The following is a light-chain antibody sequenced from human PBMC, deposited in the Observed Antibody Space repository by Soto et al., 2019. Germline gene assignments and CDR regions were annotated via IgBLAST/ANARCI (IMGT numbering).Light chain of an antibody. J-gene: IGLJ2*01. Sequence: QSVLTQPASVSGSPGQSITISCTGTSSDVGGYNYVSWYQQHPGKAPKLMIYDVSNRPSGVSNRFSGSKSGNTASLTISGLRAEDEADYYCSSYTSSSTPRVFGGGTKVTVL. CDR2: DVS. V-gene: IGLV2-14*01. CDR1: SSDVGGYNY. CDR3: SSYTSSSTPRV.